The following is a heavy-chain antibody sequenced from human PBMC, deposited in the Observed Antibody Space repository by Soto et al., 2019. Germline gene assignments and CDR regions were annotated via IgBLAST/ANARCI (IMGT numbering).Heavy chain of an antibody. CDR3: TRRVPTKEFDY. Sequence: GASVEVSCKAFGYTFTSYEINWVRQATGQGLEWMGWMNPNSGNTDYAQKFQGSVTMTRDTSISTAYMEVSSLSSEDTAVYYCTRRVPTKEFDYWGQGPLVTVSS. V-gene: IGHV1-8*01. D-gene: IGHD3-3*01. CDR2: MNPNSGNT. J-gene: IGHJ4*02. CDR1: GYTFTSYE.